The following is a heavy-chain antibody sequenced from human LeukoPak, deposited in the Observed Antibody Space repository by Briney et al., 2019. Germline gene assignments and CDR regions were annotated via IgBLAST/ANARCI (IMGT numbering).Heavy chain of an antibody. CDR3: AKDGYCSGGSSSDSNFDY. J-gene: IGHJ4*02. D-gene: IGHD2-15*01. Sequence: SGGSLRLSCVASGFTFSSYDMSWVRQAPGKGLEWVSAISGSGGSTYYTHSVRGRFAISRDNSKNTLYLQMNSLRAEDTAVYYCAKDGYCSGGSSSDSNFDYWGQGTLVTVSS. CDR2: ISGSGGST. V-gene: IGHV3-23*01. CDR1: GFTFSSYD.